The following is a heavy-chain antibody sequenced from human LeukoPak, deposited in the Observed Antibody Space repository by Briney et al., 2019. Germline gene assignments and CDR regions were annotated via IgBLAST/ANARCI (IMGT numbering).Heavy chain of an antibody. Sequence: VASVKVSCKPSRYTLTSYGISSGRQTPAQGHECIGWISAYNGNTNYAQKLQGRVTMTTDTSTSTAYMELRSLRSDDTAVYYCASSHYGILTGYNWGQGTLSPS. V-gene: IGHV1-18*01. CDR2: ISAYNGNT. J-gene: IGHJ4*02. D-gene: IGHD3-9*01. CDR1: RYTLTSYG. CDR3: ASSHYGILTGYN.